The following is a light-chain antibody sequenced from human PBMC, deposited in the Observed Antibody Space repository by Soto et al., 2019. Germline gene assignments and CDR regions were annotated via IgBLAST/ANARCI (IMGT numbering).Light chain of an antibody. Sequence: QSALTQPASVSGSPGQSITISCTGTSSDVGGYNYVSWYQQHPGIAPKLMISEVSNRPSGVSNRFSGYNSGNTASLTISGLQAEDEADYYCSSYTSSSTLVFGGGTKLTVL. CDR3: SSYTSSSTLV. CDR2: EVS. J-gene: IGLJ2*01. CDR1: SSDVGGYNY. V-gene: IGLV2-14*01.